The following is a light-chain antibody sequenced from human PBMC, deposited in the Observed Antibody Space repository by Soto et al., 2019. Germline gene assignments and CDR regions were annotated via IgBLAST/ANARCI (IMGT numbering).Light chain of an antibody. V-gene: IGKV3D-15*01. CDR2: GAS. Sequence: EIVLTQSPGTLSVSPGDRVTLSCRASQSISINLAWYQHKPGQAPRLLIHGASTRATGVPARISGSGSGTEFTLTISSLQSEDFAVYYCQQFRIWPWTFGQGTKVEVK. CDR1: QSISIN. J-gene: IGKJ1*01. CDR3: QQFRIWPWT.